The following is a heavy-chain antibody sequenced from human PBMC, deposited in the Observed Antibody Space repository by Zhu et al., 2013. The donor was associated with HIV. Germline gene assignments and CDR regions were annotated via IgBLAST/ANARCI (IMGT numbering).Heavy chain of an antibody. V-gene: IGHV1-8*02. CDR2: MNPHSGHS. J-gene: IGHJ6*02. CDR1: GYTFNNYY. D-gene: IGHD6-13*01. Sequence: QVQLLQSGAEVQKPGASVTLSCKASGYTFNNYYVHWVRQAPGQGFEWMGWMNPHSGHSGYAQKFQGRGTMTMNTSISTVYMELSSLRSEDTAVYYCARGRSSSSLHNYGMDVWGQGTAITVTS. CDR3: ARGRSSSSLHNYGMDV.